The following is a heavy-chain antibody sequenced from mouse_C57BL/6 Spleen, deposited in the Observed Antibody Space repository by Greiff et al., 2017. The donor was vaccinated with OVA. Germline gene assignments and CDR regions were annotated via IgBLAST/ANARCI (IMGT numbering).Heavy chain of an antibody. D-gene: IGHD2-4*01. CDR1: GYTFTSYW. J-gene: IGHJ2*01. CDR3: ARDDSLDY. V-gene: IGHV1-52*01. CDR2: IDPSDSET. Sequence: QVQLKQPGAELVRPGSSVKLSCKASGYTFTSYWMHWVKQRPIQGLEWIGNIDPSDSETHYNQKFKDKATLTVDKTSSTAYMQLSSLTSEDSAVYYCARDDSLDYWGQGTTLTVSS.